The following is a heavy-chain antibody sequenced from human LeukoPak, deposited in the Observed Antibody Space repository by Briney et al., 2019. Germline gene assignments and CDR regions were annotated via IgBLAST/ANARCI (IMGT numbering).Heavy chain of an antibody. CDR3: ARDGDYGDYAFNNWFDP. CDR2: IYYSGNT. V-gene: IGHV4-4*02. D-gene: IGHD4-17*01. Sequence: ASETLSLTCAVSGGSISSSNWWTWVRQPPGKGLEWIGSIYYSGNTYYNASLKSQVSISIDTSKNQFSLRLTSVTAADTAVYYCARDGDYGDYAFNNWFDPWGQGTLVTVSS. CDR1: GGSISSSNW. J-gene: IGHJ5*02.